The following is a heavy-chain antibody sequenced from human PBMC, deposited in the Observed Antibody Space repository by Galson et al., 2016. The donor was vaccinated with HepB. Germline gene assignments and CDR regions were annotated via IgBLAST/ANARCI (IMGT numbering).Heavy chain of an antibody. CDR2: ISASGAT. J-gene: IGHJ2*01. Sequence: CVRLPPGKGLEWVSAISASGATYYADSVKGRFTISRDSSKSTAYLQMNSLGADDTAVYYCAKEISDCTGGNCYLYWYFDVWGRGTLVTVSS. V-gene: IGHV3-23*01. CDR3: AKEISDCTGGNCYLYWYFDV. D-gene: IGHD2-15*01.